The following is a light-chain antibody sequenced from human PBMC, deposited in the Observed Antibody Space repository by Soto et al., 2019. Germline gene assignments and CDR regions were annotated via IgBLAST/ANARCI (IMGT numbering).Light chain of an antibody. J-gene: IGKJ1*01. CDR1: QSVSSSY. Sequence: EIVLTQPPGTLSLSPGERATLSCRASQSVSSSYLAWYQQKPGQAPRLLIYSASSRATGIPDRFSGSGSGTDFTLTISRLEPEDFAVYYCQQYGSSPTTFGQGTKVDIK. CDR3: QQYGSSPTT. CDR2: SAS. V-gene: IGKV3-20*01.